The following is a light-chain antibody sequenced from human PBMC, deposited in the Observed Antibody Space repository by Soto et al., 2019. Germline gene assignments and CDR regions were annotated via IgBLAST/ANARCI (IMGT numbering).Light chain of an antibody. V-gene: IGLV2-14*01. J-gene: IGLJ1*01. CDR3: WSFTRSITRYV. Sequence: QFVLTQPASVSGSPGQSIAISCTGTSSDGGGYNYVSWYQQHPGKVPKLIIYDVSNRPSGVSNRFSGSKSGNTASLTISGLQADDEADYYCWSFTRSITRYVFGTGSKVTVL. CDR1: SSDGGGYNY. CDR2: DVS.